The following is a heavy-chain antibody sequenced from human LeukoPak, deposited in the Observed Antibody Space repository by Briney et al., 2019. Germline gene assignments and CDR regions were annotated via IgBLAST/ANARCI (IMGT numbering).Heavy chain of an antibody. CDR3: RRENMAVPGGDY. CDR2: IKQDGSEK. CDR1: GFSISGYW. J-gene: IGHJ4*02. Sequence: GGSLRLSCAASGFSISGYWMSWVRQAPGKGLEWVANIKQDGSEKFFVDSVEGQFTITRANAKNSVYLQMNSLRADDTAMYYCRRENMAVPGGDYWGQGTLVTVSS. D-gene: IGHD6-19*01. V-gene: IGHV3-7*01.